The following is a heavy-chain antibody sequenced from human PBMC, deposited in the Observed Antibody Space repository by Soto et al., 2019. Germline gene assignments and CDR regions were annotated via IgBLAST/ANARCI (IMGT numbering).Heavy chain of an antibody. CDR1: GSTFGIYA. V-gene: IGHV3-49*04. CDR2: ITSKAYGGTT. J-gene: IGHJ4*02. D-gene: IGHD6-19*01. CDR3: TRGINDNGWYFGY. Sequence: GGSLRLSCTASGSTFGIYAMSWVRQAPGKGLEWVGFITSKAYGGTTQYAASVKGRFTISRDDSKGIAYLQMNSLKTEDTAVYYCTRGINDNGWYFGYWGQGTLVTVSS.